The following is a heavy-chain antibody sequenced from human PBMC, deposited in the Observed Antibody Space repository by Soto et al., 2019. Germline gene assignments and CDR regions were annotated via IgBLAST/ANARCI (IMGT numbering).Heavy chain of an antibody. CDR1: GYTFTGYY. CDR3: ARGGDIVVVPAALGLGWFDP. CDR2: INPNSGGT. V-gene: IGHV1-2*04. J-gene: IGHJ5*02. Sequence: EASVKVSCKASGYTFTGYYMHWVRQAPGQGLEWMGWINPNSGGTNYAQKFQGWVTMTRDTSISTAYMELSRLRSDDTAVYYCARGGDIVVVPAALGLGWFDPWGQGTLVTVSS. D-gene: IGHD2-2*01.